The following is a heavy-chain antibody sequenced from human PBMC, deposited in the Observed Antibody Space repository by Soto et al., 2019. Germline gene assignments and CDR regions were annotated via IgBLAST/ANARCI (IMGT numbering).Heavy chain of an antibody. V-gene: IGHV3-33*01. J-gene: IGHJ6*02. CDR2: IWHDGSDK. CDR3: ATVGAADYGMDV. Sequence: QVQLVESGGGVVQPGRSLRLSCTASGFTFSSYGMHWVRQAPGKGLEWVAVIWHDGSDKCYADSVKGRFTISRDNSKNTLYLQMNSLRAEDTAVYYCATVGAADYGMDVWGQGTTVTVSS. CDR1: GFTFSSYG. D-gene: IGHD6-13*01.